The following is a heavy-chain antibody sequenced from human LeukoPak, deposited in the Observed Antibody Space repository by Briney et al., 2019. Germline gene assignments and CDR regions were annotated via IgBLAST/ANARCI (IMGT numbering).Heavy chain of an antibody. J-gene: IGHJ4*02. CDR3: AKAYYYDSSGHYSPSPDY. D-gene: IGHD3-22*01. CDR2: INARGDST. V-gene: IGHV3-23*01. CDR1: AFTFSSYA. Sequence: GGSLRLSCSASAFTFSSYAMSWVRQAQGKGLEWVSAINARGDSTYYAGSVKGRFTVSRDSSKNTLYLQMNSLGGEDTAVYYCAKAYYYDSSGHYSPSPDYWGQGTLVTVSS.